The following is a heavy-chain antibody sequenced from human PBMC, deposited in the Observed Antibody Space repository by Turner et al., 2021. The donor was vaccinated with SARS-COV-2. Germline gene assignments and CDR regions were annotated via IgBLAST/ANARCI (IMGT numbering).Heavy chain of an antibody. V-gene: IGHV3-48*04. CDR3: ARRATPPQSWIAHWYFDL. CDR1: GFTFSSYS. Sequence: VQLVESGGGVVQPGRSLRLSCAASGFTFSSYSMNWVRQAPGKGLEWVSYISSSGSTIYYADSVKGRFTISRDNAKNSLYLQMNSLRAEDTAVYYCARRATPPQSWIAHWYFDLWGRGTLVTVSS. J-gene: IGHJ2*01. D-gene: IGHD5-12*01. CDR2: ISSSGSTI.